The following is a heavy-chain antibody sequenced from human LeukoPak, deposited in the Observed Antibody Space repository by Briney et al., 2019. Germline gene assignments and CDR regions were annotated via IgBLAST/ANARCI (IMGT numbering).Heavy chain of an antibody. Sequence: GGSLRLSCAASGFTFSTYSMNWVRQAPGKGLEWVSYVTSSSSTIYYADSVKGRFTISRDNAKNSLYLQMNSLRDEDTAVYYCARGGSYIFDYWGQGTLVTVSS. CDR1: GFTFSTYS. CDR3: ARGGSYIFDY. CDR2: VTSSSSTI. J-gene: IGHJ4*02. D-gene: IGHD1-26*01. V-gene: IGHV3-48*02.